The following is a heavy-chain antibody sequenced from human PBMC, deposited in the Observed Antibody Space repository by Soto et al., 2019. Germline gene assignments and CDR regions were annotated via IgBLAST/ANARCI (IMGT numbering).Heavy chain of an antibody. CDR1: GGSISSGGYF. V-gene: IGHV4-31*03. CDR2: INYRGST. CDR3: ARGVLWSGGHNFDY. D-gene: IGHD3-10*01. Sequence: PSETLSLTCTVSGGSISSGGYFWTWIRQHPGKGLEWIGYINYRGSTHYYPSLKSRVRVSVDTSKNQFSLNLSSVTAADTAVYYCARGVLWSGGHNFDYWGQGTVVTVSS. J-gene: IGHJ4*02.